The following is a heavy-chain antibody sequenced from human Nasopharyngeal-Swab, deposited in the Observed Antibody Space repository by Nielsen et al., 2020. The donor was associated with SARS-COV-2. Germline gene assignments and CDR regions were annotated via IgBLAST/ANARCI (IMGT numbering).Heavy chain of an antibody. Sequence: GESLKISCGASGFTFGSYWMHWVRQAPGKGLVWVSGISADGSSPRYADSVRGRFTISRDNAKNTLFLQMNSLRVEDTAVYYCGKFPVSGPIVFDYWGQGTLVTVSS. J-gene: IGHJ4*02. CDR2: ISADGSSP. CDR3: GKFPVSGPIVFDY. D-gene: IGHD1-26*01. V-gene: IGHV3-74*01. CDR1: GFTFGSYW.